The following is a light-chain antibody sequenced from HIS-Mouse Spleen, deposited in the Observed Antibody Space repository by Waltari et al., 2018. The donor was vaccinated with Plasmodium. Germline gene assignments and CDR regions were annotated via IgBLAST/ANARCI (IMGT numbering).Light chain of an antibody. J-gene: IGKJ4*01. CDR1: QGSSIA. Sequence: AIQLTQSPSSLSASAGDRVTIPCRASQGSSIAFAWYQQKPGKAPKLLIYDAYSLESGVPSRFSGSGSGIDFTLTISSLQPEDFATYYCQQFNSYPLTFGGGTKVEIK. V-gene: IGKV1-13*02. CDR3: QQFNSYPLT. CDR2: DAY.